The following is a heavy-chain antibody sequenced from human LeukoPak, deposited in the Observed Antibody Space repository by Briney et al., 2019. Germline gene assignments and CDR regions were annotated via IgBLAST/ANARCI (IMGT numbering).Heavy chain of an antibody. Sequence: GGSLRLSCAASGFTFSSYGMHWVRQAPGKGLEWVAFIRYDGSNKYYADSVKGRFTISRDNSKNTLYLQMNSLRAEDTAVYYCAKTRGIVGATFAFDIWGQGTMVTVSS. CDR3: AKTRGIVGATFAFDI. J-gene: IGHJ3*02. D-gene: IGHD1-26*01. V-gene: IGHV3-30*02. CDR2: IRYDGSNK. CDR1: GFTFSSYG.